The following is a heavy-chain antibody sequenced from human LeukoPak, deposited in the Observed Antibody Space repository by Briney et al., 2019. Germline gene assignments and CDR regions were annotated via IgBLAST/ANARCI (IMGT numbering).Heavy chain of an antibody. J-gene: IGHJ3*02. V-gene: IGHV3-20*04. D-gene: IGHD6-19*01. CDR2: INWNGGST. CDR1: GFTFDDYG. CDR3: ARVAGTVSGCHGDAFDI. Sequence: PGGSLRLSCAASGFTFDDYGMSWVRQAPGKGLEWVSGINWNGGSTGYADSVKGRFTISRDNAKNSLYLQMNSLRAEDTALYYCARVAGTVSGCHGDAFDIWGQGSMVTVSS.